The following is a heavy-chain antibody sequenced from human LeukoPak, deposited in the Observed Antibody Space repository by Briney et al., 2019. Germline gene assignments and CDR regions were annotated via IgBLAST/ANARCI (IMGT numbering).Heavy chain of an antibody. V-gene: IGHV3-23*01. CDR1: GFPFSSYA. J-gene: IGHJ3*02. Sequence: GRSLRLSCAASGFPFSSYAISWVRQAPGKGLEWVSAISGSGGSTYYADSVKGRFTISRDNSKNTLHLQMNSLRVEDTAVYYCAPRGAPTWAFDTWGQGTMVTVSS. CDR2: ISGSGGST. D-gene: IGHD1-1*01. CDR3: APRGAPTWAFDT.